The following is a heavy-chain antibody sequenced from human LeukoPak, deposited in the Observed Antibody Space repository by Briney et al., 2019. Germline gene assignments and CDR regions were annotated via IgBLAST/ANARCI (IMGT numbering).Heavy chain of an antibody. V-gene: IGHV3-23*01. D-gene: IGHD6-13*01. Sequence: GGSLRLSCAASGFTISDYWMTWVRQAPGKGLEWVSAISGSGGSTYYADSVKGRFTISRDNSKNTLYLQMSSLRAEDTAVYYCAKEHMAAAVYYFDYWGQGTLVTVSS. CDR3: AKEHMAAAVYYFDY. CDR1: GFTISDYW. J-gene: IGHJ4*02. CDR2: ISGSGGST.